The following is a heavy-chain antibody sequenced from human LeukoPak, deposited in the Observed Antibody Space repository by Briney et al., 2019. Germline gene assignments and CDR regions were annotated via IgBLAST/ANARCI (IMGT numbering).Heavy chain of an antibody. Sequence: GGSLRLSCAASGFTFSSYDMHWVRLTTGKGLEWVSAIDTAGYTYYPGSVKGRFTISRENAKNSLYLQMNSLRAGDTAVYYCARVGEGGKGFDYWGQGTLVTVSS. CDR1: GFTFSSYD. D-gene: IGHD4-23*01. CDR3: ARVGEGGKGFDY. CDR2: IDTAGYT. V-gene: IGHV3-13*01. J-gene: IGHJ4*02.